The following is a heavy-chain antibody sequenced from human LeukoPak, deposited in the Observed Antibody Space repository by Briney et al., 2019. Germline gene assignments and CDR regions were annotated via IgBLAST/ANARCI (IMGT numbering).Heavy chain of an antibody. CDR1: GFTFSNYA. CDR2: ISVDGATT. J-gene: IGHJ4*02. Sequence: GGSLRLSCAASGFTFSNYAMTWVRQEPGKGLNWVTGISVDGATTYYADSVKGRFTISRDNSKNTLYLQMYRLRAEDTAVYYCAKRDHSDSRTYSPLFDHWGQGTLVTVSS. V-gene: IGHV3-23*01. CDR3: AKRDHSDSRTYSPLFDH. D-gene: IGHD3-22*01.